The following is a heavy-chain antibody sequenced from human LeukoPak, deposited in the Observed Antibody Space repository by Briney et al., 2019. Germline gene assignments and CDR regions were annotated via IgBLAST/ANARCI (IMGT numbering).Heavy chain of an antibody. V-gene: IGHV1-2*02. D-gene: IGHD7-27*01. Sequence: GASVTVSCKASGYTFTGYYMHWVRQAPGQGLEWMGWINPNSGGTNYAQKLQGRVTMTTDTSTSTAYMELRSLRSDDTAVYYCARGSIAWLTGDFIDWGQGTLVTVSS. CDR1: GYTFTGYY. J-gene: IGHJ4*02. CDR2: INPNSGGT. CDR3: ARGSIAWLTGDFID.